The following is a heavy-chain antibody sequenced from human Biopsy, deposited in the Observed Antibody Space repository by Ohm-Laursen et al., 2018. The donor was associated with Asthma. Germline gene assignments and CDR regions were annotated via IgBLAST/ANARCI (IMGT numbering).Heavy chain of an antibody. D-gene: IGHD3-16*01. V-gene: IGHV3-9*01. CDR2: FSWNSGNI. CDR3: AKEMGAGGNDPDSFIGYYGMDV. CDR1: GFRFDDYA. Sequence: SLRLSCAAPGFRFDDYAMYWVRQAPGKGLEWVAGFSWNSGNIGYAVSVKGRFIVSRDNVKNSLYLQTNSLRAEDTALYYCAKEMGAGGNDPDSFIGYYGMDVWGQGTTVTVSS. J-gene: IGHJ6*02.